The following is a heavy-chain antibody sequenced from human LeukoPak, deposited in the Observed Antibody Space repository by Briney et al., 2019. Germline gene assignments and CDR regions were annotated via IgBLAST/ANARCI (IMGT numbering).Heavy chain of an antibody. D-gene: IGHD6-19*01. Sequence: SETLSLTCTVSGGSVNTNFFWAWIRQPPGKGLEWIGSIFYSGSTYYNPSLKSRITMSVDTSKNQFSLRLSSVTAADTAIYYCARAVSGRFDYWGQGTLVTVSS. CDR1: GGSVNTNFF. CDR3: ARAVSGRFDY. J-gene: IGHJ4*02. V-gene: IGHV4-39*01. CDR2: IFYSGST.